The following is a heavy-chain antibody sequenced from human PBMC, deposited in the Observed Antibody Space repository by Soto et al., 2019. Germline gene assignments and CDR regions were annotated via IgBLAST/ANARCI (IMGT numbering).Heavy chain of an antibody. CDR2: CSGSGGNI. D-gene: IGHD3-3*01. Sequence: GGSLRLSCVASGFTFSTHAMSWVRQAPGKGLEWVSTCSGSGGNIYYAESVKGRLTISRDDSKNTLHLHMNSLRVEDTAVYYCAKDPPWTVGPLAMDVWGQGTTVTVSS. V-gene: IGHV3-23*01. J-gene: IGHJ6*02. CDR1: GFTFSTHA. CDR3: AKDPPWTVGPLAMDV.